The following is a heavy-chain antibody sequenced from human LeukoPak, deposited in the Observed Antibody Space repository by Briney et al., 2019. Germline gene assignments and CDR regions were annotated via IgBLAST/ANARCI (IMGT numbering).Heavy chain of an antibody. CDR2: ISGFNGNT. Sequence: GASVKVSCKTSGYTFTSDGISWVRQAPGQGLEWMGWISGFNGNTNYAQKLQGRVTLTTDTSTSTAHMELRSLRSDDTAVYYCARDKNWKPDYWGQGTLVTVSS. D-gene: IGHD1-1*01. CDR1: GYTFTSDG. V-gene: IGHV1-18*01. CDR3: ARDKNWKPDY. J-gene: IGHJ4*02.